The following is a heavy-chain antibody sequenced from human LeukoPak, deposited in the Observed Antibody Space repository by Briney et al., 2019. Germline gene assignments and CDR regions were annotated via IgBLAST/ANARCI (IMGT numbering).Heavy chain of an antibody. CDR3: ARSLPRRVVGVY. Sequence: PSETLSLTCTVSGGSISSSSYYWGWIRQPPGKGLEWIGSIYYSGSTYYNPSLKSRVTISVDTSKNQFSLKLSSVTAADTAVYYCARSLPRRVVGVYWGQGTLVTVSS. J-gene: IGHJ4*02. V-gene: IGHV4-39*01. CDR2: IYYSGST. D-gene: IGHD3-3*01. CDR1: GGSISSSSYY.